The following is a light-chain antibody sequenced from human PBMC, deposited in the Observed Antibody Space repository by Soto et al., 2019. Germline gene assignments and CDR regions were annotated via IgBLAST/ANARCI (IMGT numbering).Light chain of an antibody. J-gene: IGKJ1*01. V-gene: IGKV1-5*03. Sequence: DIQMTQSXXXLSASVGDRVTITCRASESISGWLAWYQQKPGKAPKLVIFKASTLESGVPSRFSGSGSGTEFTLSISSLQPDDFAIYYCQQYNSYPRTFGQGTKVEIK. CDR3: QQYNSYPRT. CDR2: KAS. CDR1: ESISGW.